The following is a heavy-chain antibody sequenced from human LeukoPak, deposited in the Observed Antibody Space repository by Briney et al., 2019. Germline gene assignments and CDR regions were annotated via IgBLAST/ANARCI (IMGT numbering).Heavy chain of an antibody. J-gene: IGHJ4*02. D-gene: IGHD3-16*02. V-gene: IGHV1-46*01. Sequence: ASVKVSCKASGYTFTSYYMHWVRQAPGQGLEWMGIISPSGGSTSYAQKFQGRVTMTRDMSTSTVYMELSSLRSEDTAVYYCARDLYDYVWGSYRQYFDYWGQGTLVTVSS. CDR3: ARDLYDYVWGSYRQYFDY. CDR1: GYTFTSYY. CDR2: ISPSGGST.